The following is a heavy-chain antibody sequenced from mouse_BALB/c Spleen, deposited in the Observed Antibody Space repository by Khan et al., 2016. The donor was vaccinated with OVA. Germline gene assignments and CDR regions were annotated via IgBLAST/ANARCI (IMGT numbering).Heavy chain of an antibody. Sequence: QLEESGPGLVKPSQSLSLTCTVTGYSITSDYAWNWIRRFPGNKLEWMGYISYSGSTNYNPSLKSRISITRDTSKNQFFLQLNSVTTGDTATYYCARRAYYANWYFDVWGAGTTVTVSS. J-gene: IGHJ1*01. CDR2: ISYSGST. D-gene: IGHD1-1*02. CDR1: GYSITSDYA. V-gene: IGHV3-2*02. CDR3: ARRAYYANWYFDV.